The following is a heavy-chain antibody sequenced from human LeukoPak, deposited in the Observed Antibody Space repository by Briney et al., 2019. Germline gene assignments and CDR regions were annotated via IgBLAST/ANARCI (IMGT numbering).Heavy chain of an antibody. CDR2: IYTSGNT. V-gene: IGHV4-4*07. CDR3: ARMPYYDCWSGYYYYYMDV. CDR1: GGSISSYY. D-gene: IGHD3-3*01. J-gene: IGHJ6*03. Sequence: SVPLTLTCTVSGGSISSYYWSWIRQPAGKGLEWIGRIYTSGNTNYNPSLKSRVTISVDKSKNQFSLKLSSVTAADTAVYYCARMPYYDCWSGYYYYYMDVWGKGTTVTVSS.